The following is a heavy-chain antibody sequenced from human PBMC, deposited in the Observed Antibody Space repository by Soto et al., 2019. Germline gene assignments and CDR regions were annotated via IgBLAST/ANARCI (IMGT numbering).Heavy chain of an antibody. V-gene: IGHV2-70*11. J-gene: IGHJ6*03. CDR1: GFSLSTSGMC. CDR2: IDLDEDK. D-gene: IGHD4-4*01. CDR3: VRRPRTTGPYYSDMGD. Sequence: SGHPLVNPPQTLTLTCTFSGFSLSTSGMCVSWIRQPPGKALEWLPRIDLDEDKYYSTSLKTRLTISKDTSKNQVVLTMTNLDPVDTATYFCVRRPRTTGPYYSDMGDWGKGTTVTVSS.